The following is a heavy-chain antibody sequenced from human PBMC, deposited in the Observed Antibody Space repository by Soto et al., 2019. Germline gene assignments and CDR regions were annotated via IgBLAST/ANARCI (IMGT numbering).Heavy chain of an antibody. CDR2: IYATGTT. J-gene: IGHJ5*02. V-gene: IGHV4-4*07. CDR3: VRGGTKTLRDWFDP. CDR1: GASISGFY. D-gene: IGHD1-1*01. Sequence: SETLSLTCTVSGASISGFYWSWIRKSAGKGLEWIGRIYATGTTDYNPSLMSRVMMSVDTSKKQFSLKLRSVTAADTAVYYCVRGGTKTLRDWFDPWGQGISVTVSS.